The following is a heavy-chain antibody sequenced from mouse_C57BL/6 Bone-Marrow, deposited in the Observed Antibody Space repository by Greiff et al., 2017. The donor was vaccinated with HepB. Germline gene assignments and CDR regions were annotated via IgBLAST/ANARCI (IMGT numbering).Heavy chain of an antibody. D-gene: IGHD2-5*01. V-gene: IGHV1-22*01. CDR1: GYKFTDYN. J-gene: IGHJ4*01. CDR2: INPNNGGT. CDR3: ARRLYSIYYYAMDY. Sequence: EVQLQQSGPELVKPGASVKMSCKASGYKFTDYNMHWVKQSHGQSLEWIGYINPNNGGTSYNQKFKGKATLTVNKSSSTAYMELRSLTSDDSAVYYCARRLYSIYYYAMDYWGQGTSVTVSS.